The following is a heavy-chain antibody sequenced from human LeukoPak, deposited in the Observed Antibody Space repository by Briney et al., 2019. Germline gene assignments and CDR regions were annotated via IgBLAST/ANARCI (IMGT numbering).Heavy chain of an antibody. Sequence: PGGSLRLSCAASGNYWMHWVRQAPGKGLVWVSHVNSDGSGTNYADSVKGRFTISRDNAKNTLYLQMNSLRAEDTAVYYCARSDYYFDHWGQGTLVTVSS. V-gene: IGHV3-74*01. CDR2: VNSDGSGT. J-gene: IGHJ4*02. D-gene: IGHD3-10*01. CDR1: GNYW. CDR3: ARSDYYFDH.